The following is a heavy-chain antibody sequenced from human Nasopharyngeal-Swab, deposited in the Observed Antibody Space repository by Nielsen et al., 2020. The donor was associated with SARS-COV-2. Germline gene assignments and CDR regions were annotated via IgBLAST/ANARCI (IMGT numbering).Heavy chain of an antibody. V-gene: IGHV4-30-4*01. CDR1: GGSISGGDYY. CDR2: IYYSGST. D-gene: IGHD5-18*01. J-gene: IGHJ3*02. Sequence: SETLSLTCTVSGGSISGGDYYWSWIRQPPGKGLEWIGYIYYSGSTYYNPSLKSRVTISVDTSKNQFSLKLSSVTAADTAVYYCARAESIQLWLKSDAFDIWGQGTMVTVSS. CDR3: ARAESIQLWLKSDAFDI.